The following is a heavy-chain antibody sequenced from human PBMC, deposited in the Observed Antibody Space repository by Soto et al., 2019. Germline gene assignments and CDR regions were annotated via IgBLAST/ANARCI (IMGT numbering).Heavy chain of an antibody. J-gene: IGHJ3*01. V-gene: IGHV4-59*01. CDR2: IYYSGSS. CDR3: VRPYSGAYWAAFDV. D-gene: IGHD1-26*01. Sequence: SETLSLTCTVSDDSISSYYWSWIRQPPGKGLEWIGYIYYSGSSTYNPSLKSRVTMSLDMSKNQFSLNLYSVTAADTAVYYYVRPYSGAYWAAFDVWGQGTMVTVSS. CDR1: DDSISSYY.